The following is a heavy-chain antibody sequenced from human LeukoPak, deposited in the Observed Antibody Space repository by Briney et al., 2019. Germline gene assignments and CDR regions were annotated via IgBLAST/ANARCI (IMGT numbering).Heavy chain of an antibody. D-gene: IGHD6-19*01. V-gene: IGHV3-30*04. Sequence: GGSLRLSCAASGFTFSSYAMHWVRQAPGKGLEXXXXISYDGSNKYYADSVKGRFTISRDNSKNTLYLQMNSLRAEDTAVYYCARDYADSSGWYKLDYWGQGTLVTVSS. CDR3: ARDYADSSGWYKLDY. CDR2: ISYDGSNK. J-gene: IGHJ4*02. CDR1: GFTFSSYA.